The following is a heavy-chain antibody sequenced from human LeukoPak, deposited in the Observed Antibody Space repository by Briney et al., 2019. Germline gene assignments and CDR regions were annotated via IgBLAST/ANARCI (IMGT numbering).Heavy chain of an antibody. CDR3: ARMGATDYCDY. Sequence: PGGSLRLSCAASGFTVSSNYMSWVRQAPGKGLEWVSVIYSGGSTYYADSVKGRFTISRDNSKNTLYLQMNSLRAEDTAVYYCARMGATDYCDYWGQGTLVTVSS. CDR1: GFTVSSNY. V-gene: IGHV3-53*01. CDR2: IYSGGST. D-gene: IGHD1-26*01. J-gene: IGHJ4*02.